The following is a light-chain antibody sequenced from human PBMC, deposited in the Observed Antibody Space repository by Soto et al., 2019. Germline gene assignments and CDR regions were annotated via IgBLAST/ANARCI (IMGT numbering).Light chain of an antibody. CDR1: SSDVGGYNY. CDR2: EVS. V-gene: IGLV2-14*01. J-gene: IGLJ1*01. Sequence: QSVLTQPASVSGSPGQSITISCTGTSSDVGGYNYVSWYQQHPGKAPKLMIYEVSNRPSGVSNRFSGSKSGNTASLTISGLQAEDEADYYCSSYTSSILYVFGTGTKFTAL. CDR3: SSYTSSILYV.